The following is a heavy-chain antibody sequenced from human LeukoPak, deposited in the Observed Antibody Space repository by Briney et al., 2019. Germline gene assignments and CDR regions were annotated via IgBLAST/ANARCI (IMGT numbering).Heavy chain of an antibody. CDR2: IYYSGST. D-gene: IGHD5-12*01. CDR1: GGSISSYY. V-gene: IGHV4-39*01. CDR3: ARHYRDGYTSYFHH. Sequence: SETLSLTCTVSGGSISSYYWGWIRQPPGKGLEWIGSIYYSGSTYYNPSLKSRVTISVDTSKNQFSLKLSSVTAADTAVYYCARHYRDGYTSYFHHWGQGTLVTVSS. J-gene: IGHJ1*01.